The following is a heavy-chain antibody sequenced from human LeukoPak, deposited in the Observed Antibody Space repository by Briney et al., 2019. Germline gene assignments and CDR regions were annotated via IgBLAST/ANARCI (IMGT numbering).Heavy chain of an antibody. Sequence: SETLSLTCAVYGGSFSGYYWSWIRQPPGKGLEWIGEINHSGSTNYSPSLKSRVTISVDTSKNHFSLKLSSVTAADTAVYYCARGDYYGSGSPLDYWGQGTLVTVSS. CDR2: INHSGST. CDR1: GGSFSGYY. D-gene: IGHD3-10*01. J-gene: IGHJ4*02. CDR3: ARGDYYGSGSPLDY. V-gene: IGHV4-34*01.